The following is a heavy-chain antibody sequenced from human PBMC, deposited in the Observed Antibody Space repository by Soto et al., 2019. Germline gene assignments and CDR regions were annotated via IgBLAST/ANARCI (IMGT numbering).Heavy chain of an antibody. D-gene: IGHD6-19*01. CDR2: IYYSGST. CDR1: GGSISSGGYY. J-gene: IGHJ5*02. Sequence: QVQLQESGPGLVKPSQTLSLTCTVSGGSISSGGYYWSWIRQHPGKGLEWIGYIYYSGSTYYNPSLKSRVTISVDTSKNQFSLKLSSVTAVDTAVYYCARGGETIVGIAVAGAPDNWFDPWGQGTLVTVSS. V-gene: IGHV4-31*03. CDR3: ARGGETIVGIAVAGAPDNWFDP.